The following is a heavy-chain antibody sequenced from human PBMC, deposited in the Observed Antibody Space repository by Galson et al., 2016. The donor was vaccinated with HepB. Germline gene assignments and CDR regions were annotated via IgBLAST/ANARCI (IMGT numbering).Heavy chain of an antibody. CDR3: ARDRSFDRNSRGVPFDY. CDR1: GFTFSSYG. J-gene: IGHJ4*01. D-gene: IGHD3-16*01. Sequence: SLRLSCAASGFTFSSYGMHWVRQAPGKGLEWVAVTAYDGSNKYYADSVKGRFTISRHNFRDTLYLQMSSLRPEDTAVYYCARDRSFDRNSRGVPFDYWGQGTLVTVSS. V-gene: IGHV3-30*03. CDR2: TAYDGSNK.